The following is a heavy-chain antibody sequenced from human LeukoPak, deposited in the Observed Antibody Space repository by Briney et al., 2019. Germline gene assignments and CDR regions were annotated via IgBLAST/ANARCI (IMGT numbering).Heavy chain of an antibody. CDR2: ISSSSSCI. D-gene: IGHD5-12*01. CDR3: ARQVHSAYDGWFDP. J-gene: IGHJ5*02. V-gene: IGHV3-21*01. Sequence: GGSLRLSCAASGFTFSSYEMNWVRQAPGKGLEWVSSISSSSSCIYYADSVKGRFTISRDNAKNSLYLQMNSLRAEDTAVYYCARQVHSAYDGWFDPWGQGTLVTVSS. CDR1: GFTFSSYE.